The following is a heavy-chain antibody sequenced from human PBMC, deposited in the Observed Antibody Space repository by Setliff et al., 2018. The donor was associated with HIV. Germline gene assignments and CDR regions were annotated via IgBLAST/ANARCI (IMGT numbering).Heavy chain of an antibody. Sequence: ASVKVSCKASGYTFTSYGFSWVRQAPGQGLEWMGWISAYNGNTNYAQKLQGRVTMTTDTSTNTAYMEVRSLRSDDTAVYYCARVPYRSAWFSGGHDAFDVWGQGTMVTVSS. CDR3: ARVPYRSAWFSGGHDAFDV. CDR1: GYTFTSYG. D-gene: IGHD6-19*01. V-gene: IGHV1-18*01. J-gene: IGHJ3*01. CDR2: ISAYNGNT.